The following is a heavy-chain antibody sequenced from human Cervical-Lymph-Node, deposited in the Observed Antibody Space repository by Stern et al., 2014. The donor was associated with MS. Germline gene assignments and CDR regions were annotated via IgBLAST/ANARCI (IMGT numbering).Heavy chain of an antibody. CDR1: GGTFSSYA. D-gene: IGHD3-10*01. J-gene: IGHJ3*02. CDR2: IIPIIGTA. CDR3: ARDQRHYGSGHYAFDI. Sequence: QVQLGQSGAEVKKPGSSVKVSCKASGGTFSSYAFSWVRQAPGQGLEWVGGIIPIIGTANYAQRFQGRVTITADDSIKTAYMEVSSLRSEDTAVYYCARDQRHYGSGHYAFDIWGQGTMVTVSS. V-gene: IGHV1-69*01.